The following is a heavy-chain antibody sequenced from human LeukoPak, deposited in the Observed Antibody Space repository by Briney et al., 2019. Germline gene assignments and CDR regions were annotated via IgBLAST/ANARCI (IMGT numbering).Heavy chain of an antibody. J-gene: IGHJ4*02. Sequence: GGSLRLSCAASGFTFSSYAMSWVRQAPGKGLVWVSRINSDGSSTSYADSVKGRFTISRDNAKNTLYLQMNSLRAEDTAVYYCAREPRELLGYFFDYWGQGTLVTVSS. CDR2: INSDGSST. CDR3: AREPRELLGYFFDY. V-gene: IGHV3-74*01. D-gene: IGHD3-10*01. CDR1: GFTFSSYA.